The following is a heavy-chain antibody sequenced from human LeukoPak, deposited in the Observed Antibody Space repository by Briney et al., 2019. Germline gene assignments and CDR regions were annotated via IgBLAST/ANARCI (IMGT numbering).Heavy chain of an antibody. D-gene: IGHD3-16*02. CDR1: GGSISGYC. CDR2: VSYSGST. Sequence: SETLSLTCTVSGGSISGYCWCWIRQPPGKGLEWIGCVSYSGSTNYNPSLDSRVPISVDTSKNQFSLNLNSVSATAAAVYDCARADRLAIHTVFDYWGQGTLVTVSS. J-gene: IGHJ4*02. CDR3: ARADRLAIHTVFDY. V-gene: IGHV4-59*01.